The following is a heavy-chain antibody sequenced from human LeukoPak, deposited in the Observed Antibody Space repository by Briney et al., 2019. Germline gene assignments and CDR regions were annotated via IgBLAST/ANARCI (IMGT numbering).Heavy chain of an antibody. CDR3: ARVQYSGSAALDY. D-gene: IGHD6-6*01. J-gene: IGHJ4*02. CDR1: GYTFTGYY. Sequence: ASVTVSCKASGYTFTGYYMHWVRQAPGQGLEGMGGINPNSGATNYAQKFQGRVTMTSDTSISTAYMELSRLRSDDTAVYYCARVQYSGSAALDYWGQGTLVTVSS. CDR2: INPNSGAT. V-gene: IGHV1-2*02.